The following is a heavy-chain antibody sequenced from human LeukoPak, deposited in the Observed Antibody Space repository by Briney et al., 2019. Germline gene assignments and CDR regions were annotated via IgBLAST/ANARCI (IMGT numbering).Heavy chain of an antibody. J-gene: IGHJ4*02. V-gene: IGHV1-2*02. CDR1: VYTFTGYY. D-gene: IGHD3-22*01. CDR3: ARDPWDYDSSGYYYDY. CDR2: MYPYSGDT. Sequence: ASVKVSCKASVYTFTGYYIHWVRQAPGQGLEWMGLMYPYSGDTNYAQNFQGRVTMTRDTSTSTVYMELSSLRSQDTAVYYCARDPWDYDSSGYYYDYWGQGTLVTVSS.